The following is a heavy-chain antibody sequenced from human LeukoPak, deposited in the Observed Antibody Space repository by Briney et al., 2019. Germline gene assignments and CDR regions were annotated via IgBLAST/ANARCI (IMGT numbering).Heavy chain of an antibody. Sequence: GGSLRLSCAASGISVISNYMSWVRQAPGKGLEWFSIIYSGGNANYADSVQGRFIISRDDSKNTLYLQMNSLRVEDTAVYFCARRPSYYYGMDVWGQGTTVTVSS. CDR2: IYSGGNA. CDR3: ARRPSYYYGMDV. V-gene: IGHV3-53*01. J-gene: IGHJ6*02. D-gene: IGHD6-6*01. CDR1: GISVISNY.